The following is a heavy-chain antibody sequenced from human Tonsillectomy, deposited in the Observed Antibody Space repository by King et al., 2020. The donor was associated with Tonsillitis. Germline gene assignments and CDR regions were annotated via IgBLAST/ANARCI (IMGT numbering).Heavy chain of an antibody. CDR1: GFTFSSYV. V-gene: IGHV3-23*04. D-gene: IGHD3-16*01. CDR3: AKDFVGVLPDAFDI. CDR2: ISGSGVRT. J-gene: IGHJ3*02. Sequence: VQLVESGGGLVQPGGSLRLSCAVSGFTFSSYVMTWVRQAPGKGLEWVSGISGSGVRTYYADPVKGRFTISRDNPKNTLYLQMNSLRDEDTAVYYCAKDFVGVLPDAFDIWGQGTKVIVSS.